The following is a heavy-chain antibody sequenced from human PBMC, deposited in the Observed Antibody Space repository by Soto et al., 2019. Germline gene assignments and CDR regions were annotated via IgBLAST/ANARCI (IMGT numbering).Heavy chain of an antibody. CDR3: AKDTSWTIDY. CDR1: GFTFDDYT. J-gene: IGHJ4*02. Sequence: GGSLRLSCAASGFTFDDYTMHWVRQAPGKGLEWVSMISWDGGNTYYADSVKGRFTISRDNSKNSLYLQMNSLRAEDTALYYCAKDTSWTIDYWGQGTLVTVSS. D-gene: IGHD3-10*01. CDR2: ISWDGGNT. V-gene: IGHV3-43*01.